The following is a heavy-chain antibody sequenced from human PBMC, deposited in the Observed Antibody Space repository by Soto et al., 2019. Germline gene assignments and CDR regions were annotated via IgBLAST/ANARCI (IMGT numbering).Heavy chain of an antibody. CDR3: EKRNLVVRPPFDY. V-gene: IGHV3-23*01. CDR2: ISGSGGGI. J-gene: IGHJ4*02. D-gene: IGHD2-15*01. CDR1: GFTFSSYA. Sequence: EVQLLESGGGLVQPGGSLRLSCAASGFTFSSYAMSWVRQAPGKGLEWVSTISGSGGGIYYAECVKGRFTISRDNSKNTLDLQMISLRAEDKAVYYSEKRNLVVRPPFDYWGQGTLVTVSS.